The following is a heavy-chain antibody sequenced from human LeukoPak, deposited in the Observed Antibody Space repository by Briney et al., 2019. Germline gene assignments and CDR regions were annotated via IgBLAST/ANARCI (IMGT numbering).Heavy chain of an antibody. Sequence: GGSLRLSCAASGFTFSSYSMNWLRQAPGKGLEWISYISADATTMYYGDSVKGRFIISRDNAKNSLHLQMNSLRVDDTAVYYCARVLGYSTGYYYFDHWGQGALVTVSS. CDR1: GFTFSSYS. V-gene: IGHV3-48*04. CDR3: ARVLGYSTGYYYFDH. CDR2: ISADATTM. D-gene: IGHD6-19*01. J-gene: IGHJ4*02.